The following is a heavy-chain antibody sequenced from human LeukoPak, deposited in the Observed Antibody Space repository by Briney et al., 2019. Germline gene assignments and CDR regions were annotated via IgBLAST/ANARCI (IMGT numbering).Heavy chain of an antibody. CDR3: ARHSSSSWYPSHDP. V-gene: IGHV4-39*01. CDR2: VYFSGNT. CDR1: GGSISSNNYY. J-gene: IGHJ5*02. D-gene: IGHD6-13*01. Sequence: SETLSLTCTVSGGSISSNNYYWGWIRQPPGKGLEWIGSVYFSGNTYYNPSLKSRVTISVDTSKNQFSLTLSSVTAADTAVYYCARHSSSSWYPSHDPWGQGTLVTVSS.